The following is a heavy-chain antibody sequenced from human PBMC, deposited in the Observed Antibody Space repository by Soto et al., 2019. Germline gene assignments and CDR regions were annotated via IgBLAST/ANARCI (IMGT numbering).Heavy chain of an antibody. CDR1: GFTFSSYT. J-gene: IGHJ3*01. D-gene: IGHD1-1*01. CDR3: VRDRGYPDSFDV. CDR2: ISYDGGDK. Sequence: GGSLRLSCAASGFTFSSYTMHWVRQAPGKELEWVAHISYDGGDKYYADTVKGRFTISRDNSKNTLYLQMNSLRAEDTALYFCVRDRGYPDSFDVWGRGTMVTVS. V-gene: IGHV3-30-3*01.